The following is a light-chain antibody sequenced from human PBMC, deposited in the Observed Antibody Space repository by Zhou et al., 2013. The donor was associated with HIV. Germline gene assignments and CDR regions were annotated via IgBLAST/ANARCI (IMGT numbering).Light chain of an antibody. CDR2: AAS. CDR3: QQSYNSPQT. V-gene: IGKV1-39*01. Sequence: DIQMTQSPFSLSASEGDSVTITCRASQSISTYLNWYQFRPGKAPRLLIYAASKLQSGVPSRFSGSGSGTDFSLTISSLQPEDFATYFCQQSYNSPQTFGQGTKVEI. CDR1: QSISTY. J-gene: IGKJ1*01.